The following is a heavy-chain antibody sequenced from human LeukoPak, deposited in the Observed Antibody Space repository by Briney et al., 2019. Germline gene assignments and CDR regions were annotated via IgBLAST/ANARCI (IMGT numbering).Heavy chain of an antibody. D-gene: IGHD5-18*01. CDR1: GYTFIGYY. CDR2: IDPNSGGT. J-gene: IGHJ6*02. CDR3: ARCGYSSDYYYYGMDV. Sequence: ASVKVSCKASGYTFIGYYMHWVRQAPGQGLEWMGWIDPNSGGTKFAQKFQGRVTMTTDTSTSTAYMELRSLRSDDTAVYYCARCGYSSDYYYYGMDVWGQGTTVTVSS. V-gene: IGHV1-2*02.